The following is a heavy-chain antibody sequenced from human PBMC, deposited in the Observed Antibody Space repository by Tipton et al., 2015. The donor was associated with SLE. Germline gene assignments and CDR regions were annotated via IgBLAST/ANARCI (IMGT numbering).Heavy chain of an antibody. Sequence: SLRLSCAASGFTFRTYGMHWVRQAPGKGLEWVAFVRYDGNINYYADSVKGRFTISRDNSKNSLYLQMNNLRAEDAAVYYCARLRGAGPGGYMDVWGKGTTVTVSS. CDR2: VRYDGNIN. J-gene: IGHJ6*04. V-gene: IGHV3-30*02. CDR1: GFTFRTYG. D-gene: IGHD5-12*01. CDR3: ARLRGAGPGGYMDV.